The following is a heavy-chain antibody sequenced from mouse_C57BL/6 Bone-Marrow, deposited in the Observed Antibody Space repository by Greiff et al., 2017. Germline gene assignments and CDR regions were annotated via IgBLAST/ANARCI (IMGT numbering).Heavy chain of an antibody. CDR2: FYPGSGSI. V-gene: IGHV1-62-2*01. CDR3: ARHEARVYYYGSSPWFAY. J-gene: IGHJ3*01. D-gene: IGHD1-1*01. CDR1: GYTFTEYT. Sequence: QVHVKQSGAELVKPGASVKLSCKASGYTFTEYTIPWVKQRSGQGLEWIGWFYPGSGSIKYNEKFKDKATLTADKSSSTVYMELSRLTSEDSAVYFCARHEARVYYYGSSPWFAYWGQGTLVTVSA.